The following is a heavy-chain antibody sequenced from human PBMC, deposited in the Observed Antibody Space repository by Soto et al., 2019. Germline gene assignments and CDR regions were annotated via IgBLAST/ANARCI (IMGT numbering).Heavy chain of an antibody. CDR3: AREAPMDV. V-gene: IGHV3-53*02. J-gene: IGHJ6*02. CDR1: GFTVSSKY. Sequence: DVLLVETGGGLIQPGGSLRLSCVASGFTVSSKYMSWVRQAPGKGLEWVSVLWSAGNTYYADSVRGRFTISRDSSKNTLYLEMSSPRADDTAVYYCAREAPMDVWGQGTTVIVSS. CDR2: LWSAGNT.